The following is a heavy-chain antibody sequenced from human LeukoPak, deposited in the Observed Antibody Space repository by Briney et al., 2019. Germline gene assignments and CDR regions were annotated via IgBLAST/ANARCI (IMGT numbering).Heavy chain of an antibody. CDR1: GYTFTSYG. J-gene: IGHJ4*02. D-gene: IGHD6-13*01. V-gene: IGHV1-18*01. Sequence: ASVKVSCKASGYTFTSYGISWVRQAPGQGLEWMGWISAYNGNTNYAQKLQGRVTMTTDTSTSTAYMELRSLRSDDTAVYYCARETYSGIAAAGSGYYFDYWGQGTLVTVSS. CDR3: ARETYSGIAAAGSGYYFDY. CDR2: ISAYNGNT.